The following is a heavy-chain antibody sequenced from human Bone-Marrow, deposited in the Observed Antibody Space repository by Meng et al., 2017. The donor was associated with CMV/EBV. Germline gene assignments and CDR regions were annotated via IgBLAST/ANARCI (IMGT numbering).Heavy chain of an antibody. V-gene: IGHV3-33*06. CDR2: IWYDGSNE. J-gene: IGHJ5*02. Sequence: GESLKISCTASGFTFSNYGMQWVRQAPGKGLEWVAIIWYDGSNEYYAYSVKGRFTISRDNSKNTLYLQMNSLRADDTAVYYCVKVQGDYSSTWFNWFDPWGQGTLVTVSS. CDR1: GFTFSNYG. D-gene: IGHD6-13*01. CDR3: VKVQGDYSSTWFNWFDP.